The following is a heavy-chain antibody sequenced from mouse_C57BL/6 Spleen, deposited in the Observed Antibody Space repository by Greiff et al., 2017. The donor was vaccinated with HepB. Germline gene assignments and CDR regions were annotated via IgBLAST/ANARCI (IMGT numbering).Heavy chain of an antibody. J-gene: IGHJ4*01. CDR1: GFTFSSYA. Sequence: EVNVVESGGGLVKPGGSLKLSCAASGFTFSSYAMSWVRQTPEKRLEWVATISDGGSYTYYPDNVKGRLTISSDNAKNNLYLQMSHLKSEDTAMYYCARVYGNSGSAMDYWGQGTSVTVSS. CDR2: ISDGGSYT. CDR3: ARVYGNSGSAMDY. V-gene: IGHV5-4*03. D-gene: IGHD2-10*02.